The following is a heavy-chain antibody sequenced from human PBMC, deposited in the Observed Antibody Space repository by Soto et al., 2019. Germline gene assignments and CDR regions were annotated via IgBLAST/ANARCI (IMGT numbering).Heavy chain of an antibody. Sequence: SVKVSCKAYGGTFSSYAISWVRQAPGQGLEWMGGIIPIFGTANYAQKFQGRVTITADESTSTAYMELSSLRSEDTAVYYCARAQWDGYNSDFRGQGTLVTVSS. J-gene: IGHJ4*02. CDR3: ARAQWDGYNSDF. CDR2: IIPIFGTA. D-gene: IGHD5-12*01. CDR1: GGTFSSYA. V-gene: IGHV1-69*13.